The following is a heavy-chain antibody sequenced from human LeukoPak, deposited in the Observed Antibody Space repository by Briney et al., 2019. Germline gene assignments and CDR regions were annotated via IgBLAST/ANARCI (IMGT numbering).Heavy chain of an antibody. CDR2: ISSSSSYI. Sequence: GGSLRLSCVVSGFTFSSYSINWVRQAPGKGLEWVSSISSSSSYIYYADSVKGRFTISRDNAKTSLYLQMNSLRAEDTAVYYCATSDDIVVVSTAPPEDYWGQGTLVTVSS. CDR1: GFTFSSYS. D-gene: IGHD2-2*01. CDR3: ATSDDIVVVSTAPPEDY. J-gene: IGHJ4*02. V-gene: IGHV3-21*01.